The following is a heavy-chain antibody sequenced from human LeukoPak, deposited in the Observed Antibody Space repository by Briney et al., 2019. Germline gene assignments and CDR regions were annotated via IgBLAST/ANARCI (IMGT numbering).Heavy chain of an antibody. CDR3: ARGKDDGVLPKWFDP. V-gene: IGHV4-34*01. CDR1: GVSFSDYS. D-gene: IGHD3-16*01. Sequence: SETLSLTCAVFGVSFSDYSWTWIRQPPGKGLEWIGENNHRGSTNYNPSLKSRVTISFDTSKNQFSLKVISVTAADTAVYYCARGKDDGVLPKWFDPWGPGTLVTVSS. CDR2: NNHRGST. J-gene: IGHJ5*02.